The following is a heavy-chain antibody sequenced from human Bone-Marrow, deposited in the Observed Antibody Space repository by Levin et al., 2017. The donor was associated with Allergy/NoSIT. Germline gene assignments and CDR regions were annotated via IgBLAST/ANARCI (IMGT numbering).Heavy chain of an antibody. Sequence: VASVKVSCVASGFTFGDYWMHWVRQSQGRGLEWLSRIRSDGTETTYADSVKGRFVISRDNSKDTLYLSMNSLRAEDTAVYYCATTAGGVWGQGTLVTVSS. V-gene: IGHV3-74*03. CDR3: ATTAGGV. CDR2: IRSDGTET. J-gene: IGHJ1*01. CDR1: GFTFGDYW. D-gene: IGHD2-8*01.